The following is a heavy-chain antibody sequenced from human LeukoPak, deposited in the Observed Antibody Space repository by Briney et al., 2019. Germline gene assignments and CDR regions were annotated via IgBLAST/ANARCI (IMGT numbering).Heavy chain of an antibody. CDR3: AKGYYDSSGYYYGGDYFDY. CDR2: ISGSGGST. V-gene: IGHV3-23*01. J-gene: IGHJ4*02. D-gene: IGHD3-22*01. CDR1: GFTFSSYA. Sequence: QTGGSLRLSCAASGFTFSSYAMSWVRQAPGKGLEWVSAISGSGGSTYYADSVKGWFTISRDNSKNTLYLQMNSLRAEDTAVYYCAKGYYDSSGYYYGGDYFDYWGQGTLVTVS.